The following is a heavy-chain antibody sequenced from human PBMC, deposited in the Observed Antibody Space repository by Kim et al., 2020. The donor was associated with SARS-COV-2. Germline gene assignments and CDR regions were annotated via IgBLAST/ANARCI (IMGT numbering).Heavy chain of an antibody. V-gene: IGHV4-39*07. Sequence: SETLSLTCTVSGGSISSSSYYWGWIRQPPGKGLEWIGSIYYSGSTYYNPSLKSRVTISVDTSKNQFSLKLSSVTAADTAVYYCARDRSFFSLAVAGTKVLWYFDLWGRGTLVTVSS. CDR2: IYYSGST. D-gene: IGHD6-19*01. J-gene: IGHJ2*01. CDR3: ARDRSFFSLAVAGTKVLWYFDL. CDR1: GGSISSSSYY.